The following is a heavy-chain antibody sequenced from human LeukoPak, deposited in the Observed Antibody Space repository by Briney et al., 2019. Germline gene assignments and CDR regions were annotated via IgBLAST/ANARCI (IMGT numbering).Heavy chain of an antibody. CDR2: IWYDGSND. D-gene: IGHD2-15*01. J-gene: IGHJ3*02. Sequence: GRSLRLSCAASGFTFSQYAMHWVRQAPGKGLEWVASIWYDGSNDYYADSVKGRFNISRDNSKNTLSLQMNSLRAEYTAVYYCARAADCSGGRCSRGAFDIWGQGTMVTVSS. CDR3: ARAADCSGGRCSRGAFDI. CDR1: GFTFSQYA. V-gene: IGHV3-33*01.